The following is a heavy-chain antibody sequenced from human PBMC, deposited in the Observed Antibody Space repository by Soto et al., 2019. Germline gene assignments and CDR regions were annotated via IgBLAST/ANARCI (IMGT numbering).Heavy chain of an antibody. CDR3: AKTMLRGRGYLDY. V-gene: IGHV4-34*01. J-gene: IGHJ4*02. D-gene: IGHD3-10*01. CDR2: INHSGST. CDR1: GGSFSGYY. Sequence: PSETLSLTCAVYGGSFSGYYWSWIRQPPGKGLEWIGEINHSGSTNYNPSLKSRVTISVDTSKNQFSLKLSSVTAADTAVYYCAKTMLRGRGYLDYWGQGTLVTVSS.